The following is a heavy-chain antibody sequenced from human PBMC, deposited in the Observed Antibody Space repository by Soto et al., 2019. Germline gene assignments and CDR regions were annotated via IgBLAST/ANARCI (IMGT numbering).Heavy chain of an antibody. CDR3: ARAPNPKEGGWFDP. CDR2: IYYSWST. D-gene: IGHD3-16*01. J-gene: IGHJ5*02. Sequence: QVQLQESGPGLVKPSETLSLTCTVSGGSISSYYWIWIRQPPGKGLEWIGYIYYSWSTNYNPSLKRRVTISVDTSNKQSSLKLSSVTAADPAVYYFARAPNPKEGGWFDPWGQGTLVTVSS. V-gene: IGHV4-59*01. CDR1: GGSISSYY.